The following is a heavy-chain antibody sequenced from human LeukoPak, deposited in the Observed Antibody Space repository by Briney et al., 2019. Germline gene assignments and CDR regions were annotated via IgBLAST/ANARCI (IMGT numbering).Heavy chain of an antibody. J-gene: IGHJ3*02. CDR1: GGSISNYY. Sequence: SETLSLTCTVSGGSISNYYWSWIRQPPGKGLEWIGYIYYSGSTNYNPSLKSRVTISVDTSRNQFSLKLNSVTAADTAVYYCAKSNGYGLVDIWGQGTVVTVSS. CDR2: IYYSGST. CDR3: AKSNGYGLVDI. D-gene: IGHD3-10*01. V-gene: IGHV4-59*12.